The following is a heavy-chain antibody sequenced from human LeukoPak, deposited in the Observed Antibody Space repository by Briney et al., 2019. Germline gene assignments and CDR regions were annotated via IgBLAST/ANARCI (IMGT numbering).Heavy chain of an antibody. CDR3: AREGAGTGTTE. J-gene: IGHJ4*02. V-gene: IGHV1-2*06. CDR1: GYTFTSYG. Sequence: ASVKVSCKASGYTFTSYGISWVRQAPGQGLEWMGRINPNSGGTNYAQKFQGRVTMTRDTSISTAYMELSRLRSDDTAVYYCAREGAGTGTTEWGQGTLVTVSS. D-gene: IGHD1-7*01. CDR2: INPNSGGT.